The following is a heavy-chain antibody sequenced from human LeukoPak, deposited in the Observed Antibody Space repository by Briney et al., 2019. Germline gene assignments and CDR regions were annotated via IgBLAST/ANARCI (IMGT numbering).Heavy chain of an antibody. V-gene: IGHV3-9*01. CDR2: ISWNSGSI. CDR3: AKARAYSSVRYFDY. CDR1: GFTFRSFA. J-gene: IGHJ4*02. Sequence: GGSLRLSCATSGFTFRSFAMSWVRQAPGKGLEWVSGISWNSGSIGYADSVKGRFTISRDNAKNSLYLQMNSLRAEDTALYYCAKARAYSSVRYFDYWGQGTLVTVSS. D-gene: IGHD6-25*01.